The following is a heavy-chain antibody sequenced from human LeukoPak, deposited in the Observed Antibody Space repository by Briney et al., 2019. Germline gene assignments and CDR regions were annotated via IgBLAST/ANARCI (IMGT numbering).Heavy chain of an antibody. CDR1: GFAISTYA. V-gene: IGHV3-21*01. CDR2: ISSSSSYI. CDR3: ARPLDYYGSGSFDY. Sequence: GGSLRLSCAASGFAISTYAMAWVRQAPGKGLEWVSSISSSSSYIYYADSVKGRFTISRDNAKNSLYLQMNSLRAEDTAVYYCARPLDYYGSGSFDYWGQGTLVTVSS. J-gene: IGHJ4*02. D-gene: IGHD3-10*01.